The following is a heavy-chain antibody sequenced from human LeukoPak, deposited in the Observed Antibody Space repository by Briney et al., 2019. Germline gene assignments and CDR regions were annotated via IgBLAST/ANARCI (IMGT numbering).Heavy chain of an antibody. D-gene: IGHD3-10*01. CDR2: IDTSGTTT. Sequence: QTGGSLRLSCAAYGFTFSIYEMNWVRQAPGKGLEGISYIDTSGTTTYYADSVRGRFTVSRDNSKNTLYLQMNSLRAEDTAVYYCARPLWFGSAMDVWGKGTTVTISS. CDR1: GFTFSIYE. CDR3: ARPLWFGSAMDV. V-gene: IGHV3-48*03. J-gene: IGHJ6*04.